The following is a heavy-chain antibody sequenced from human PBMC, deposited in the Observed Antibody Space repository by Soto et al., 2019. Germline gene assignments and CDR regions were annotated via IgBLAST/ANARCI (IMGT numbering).Heavy chain of an antibody. V-gene: IGHV4-31*03. J-gene: IGHJ5*02. D-gene: IGHD3-3*01. CDR1: GGSISSCGYY. Sequence: PSETLSLTCTVSGGSISSCGYYWTWIRQHPGKGLECIGYIYYSGSTYYNPSLKSRVTISVDTSKNQFSLKLSSVTAADTAVYYCARGAPWSGLFDPWGQGTLVTVSS. CDR3: ARGAPWSGLFDP. CDR2: IYYSGST.